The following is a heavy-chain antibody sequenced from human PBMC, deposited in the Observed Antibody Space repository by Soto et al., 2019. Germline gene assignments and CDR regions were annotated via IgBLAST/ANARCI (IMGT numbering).Heavy chain of an antibody. J-gene: IGHJ6*02. CDR2: ISGSGGST. CDR3: AKDLVPAASSDWYYYGMDV. V-gene: IGHV3-23*01. Sequence: GSLRLSCAASGFTFSSYAMSWVRQAPGKGLEWVSAISGSGGSTYYADSVKGRFTISRDNSKNTLYLQMNSLRAEDTAVYYCAKDLVPAASSDWYYYGMDVWGQGTTVTVS. CDR1: GFTFSSYA. D-gene: IGHD2-15*01.